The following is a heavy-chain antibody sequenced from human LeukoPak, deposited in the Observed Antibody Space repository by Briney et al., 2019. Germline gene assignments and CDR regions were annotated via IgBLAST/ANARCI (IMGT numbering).Heavy chain of an antibody. J-gene: IGHJ6*03. Sequence: GGSLRLSCAASGFTFSSYTMNWVRQAPGKGLEWVSSISSSSTYIFYADSVKGRFTISRDNAKNSLYLQMNSLRAEDTAVYYCARDPYSGGYGAYYYYYMDVWGKGTTVTVSS. CDR2: ISSSSTYI. D-gene: IGHD6-19*01. V-gene: IGHV3-21*01. CDR3: ARDPYSGGYGAYYYYYMDV. CDR1: GFTFSSYT.